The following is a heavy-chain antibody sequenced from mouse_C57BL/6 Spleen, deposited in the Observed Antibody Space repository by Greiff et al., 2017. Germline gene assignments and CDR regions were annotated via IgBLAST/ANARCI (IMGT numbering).Heavy chain of an antibody. J-gene: IGHJ2*01. V-gene: IGHV6-6*01. CDR1: GFTFSDAW. CDR3: TKRRYYDYDEDYFDY. CDR2: IRNKANNHAT. D-gene: IGHD2-4*01. Sequence: EVKLVESGGGLVQPGGSMKLSCAASGFTFSDAWMDWVRQSPEKGLEWVAEIRNKANNHATYYAESVKGRFTISRDDSKSSVYLQMNSLRAEDTGIYYCTKRRYYDYDEDYFDYWGQGTTLTVSS.